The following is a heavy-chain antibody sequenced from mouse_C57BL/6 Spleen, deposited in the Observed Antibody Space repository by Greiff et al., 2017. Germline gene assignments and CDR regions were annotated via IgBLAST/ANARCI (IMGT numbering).Heavy chain of an antibody. J-gene: IGHJ2*01. V-gene: IGHV3-6*01. CDR2: ISYDGSN. CDR3: ARVGSSYYFDY. D-gene: IGHD1-1*01. CDR1: GYSITSGYY. Sequence: VQLKQSGPGLVKPSQSLSLTCSVTGYSITSGYYWNWIRQFPGNKLEWMGYISYDGSNNYNPSLKNRISITRDTSKNQFFLKLNSVTTEDTATYYCARVGSSYYFDYWGQGTTLTVSS.